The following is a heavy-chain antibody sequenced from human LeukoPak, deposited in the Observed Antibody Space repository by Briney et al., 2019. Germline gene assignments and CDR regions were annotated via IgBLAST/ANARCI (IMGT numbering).Heavy chain of an antibody. CDR2: ISSSGSTI. CDR1: GFTFSSYE. CDR3: ARDLGDYGGGVDY. Sequence: GGSLRLSCAASGFTFSSYEMNWVRQAPGKGLEWGSYISSSGSTIYYADSVKGRFTISRDNDKNSLYLQMNSLRAEDTAVYYCARDLGDYGGGVDYWGQGTLVTVSS. V-gene: IGHV3-48*03. D-gene: IGHD4-17*01. J-gene: IGHJ4*02.